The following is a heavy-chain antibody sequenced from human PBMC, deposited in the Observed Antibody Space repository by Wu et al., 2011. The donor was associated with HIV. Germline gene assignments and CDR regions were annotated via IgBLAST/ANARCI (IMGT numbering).Heavy chain of an antibody. CDR3: ARDQDRQYSSDWYDGNWFDP. J-gene: IGHJ5*02. V-gene: IGHV1-69*05. Sequence: QVQLVQSGAEVRKPGSSVKVSCKASGGTFSSYAISWVRQAPGQGLEWMGGIIPIFGTVNYAQKFQGRVSITTDESTSTAYMELSSLRSEDTAVYYCARDQDRQYSSDWYDGNWFDPWGQGTLVTVSS. CDR2: IIPIFGTV. CDR1: GGTFSSYA. D-gene: IGHD6-19*01.